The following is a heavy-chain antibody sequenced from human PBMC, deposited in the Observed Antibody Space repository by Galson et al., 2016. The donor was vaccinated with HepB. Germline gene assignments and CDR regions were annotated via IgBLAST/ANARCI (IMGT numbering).Heavy chain of an antibody. CDR2: IKQDGSQK. D-gene: IGHD3-3*02. J-gene: IGHJ4*02. CDR3: ASPFVTRLDY. V-gene: IGHV3-7*03. CDR1: EFTFSKNW. Sequence: SLRLSCAASEFTFSKNWMTWVRQAPGKGLEWVANIKQDGSQKFYVDSVKGRFTISRDNAKKPLFLQMNSLRAEDTAVYYCASPFVTRLDYWGQGILVTVSS.